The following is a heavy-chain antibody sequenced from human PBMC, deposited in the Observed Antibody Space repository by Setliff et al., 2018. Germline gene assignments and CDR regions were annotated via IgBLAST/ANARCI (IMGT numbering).Heavy chain of an antibody. V-gene: IGHV3-53*01. CDR2: IDTGGRT. J-gene: IGHJ2*01. CDR1: GFSVSGNY. D-gene: IGHD3-10*01. CDR3: ARGGVFGSSYFDL. Sequence: GSLRLSCVGSGFSVSGNYMNWVRQAPGKGLEWVSLIDTGGRTYYADSVKGRFTISRDNSKSTVYLQMNSLRGEDTAVYYCARGGVFGSSYFDLWGRGTLVTVSS.